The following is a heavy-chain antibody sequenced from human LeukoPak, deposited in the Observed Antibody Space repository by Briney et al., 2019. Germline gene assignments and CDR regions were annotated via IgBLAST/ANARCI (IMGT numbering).Heavy chain of an antibody. Sequence: GGSLRLSCAASGFTFSSYAMSWVRQAPGKGLEWVSAISGSGGSTYYADSVKGRFTISRDNSKNTLYLQMNSLRAEDTAVYYCAKDSGVTWGTSYYFDYWGQGTLVTVSS. CDR2: ISGSGGST. D-gene: IGHD3-16*01. CDR3: AKDSGVTWGTSYYFDY. V-gene: IGHV3-23*01. CDR1: GFTFSSYA. J-gene: IGHJ4*02.